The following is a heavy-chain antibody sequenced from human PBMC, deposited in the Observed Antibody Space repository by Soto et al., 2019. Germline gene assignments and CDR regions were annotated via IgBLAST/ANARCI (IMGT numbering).Heavy chain of an antibody. CDR2: IYYSGST. CDR1: GGSISSYY. J-gene: IGHJ4*02. D-gene: IGHD3-10*01. V-gene: IGHV4-59*08. Sequence: QVQLQESGPGLVKPSETLSLTCTVSGGSISSYYWSWIRQPPVKGLEWIGYIYYSGSTNYNPSLKSTVNRSVETSKNQFTLTLSSVTAADTTVYYCAIISVGPYGSGTYFDYWGQGTLITVSS. CDR3: AIISVGPYGSGTYFDY.